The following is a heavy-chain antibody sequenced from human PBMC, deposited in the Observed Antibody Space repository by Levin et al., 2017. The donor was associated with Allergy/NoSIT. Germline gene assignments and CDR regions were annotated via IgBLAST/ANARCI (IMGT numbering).Heavy chain of an antibody. CDR1: GYSFTSYW. V-gene: IGHV5-10-1*01. J-gene: IGHJ4*02. CDR3: ARLGYCSGGSCYLDY. Sequence: KVSCKGSGYSFTSYWISWVRQMPGKGLEWMGRIDPSDSYTNYSPSFQGHVTISADKSISTAYLQWSSLKASDTAMYYCARLGYCSGGSCYLDYWGQGTLVTVSS. D-gene: IGHD2-15*01. CDR2: IDPSDSYT.